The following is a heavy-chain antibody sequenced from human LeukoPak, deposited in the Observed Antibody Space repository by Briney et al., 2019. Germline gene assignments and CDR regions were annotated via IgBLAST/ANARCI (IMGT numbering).Heavy chain of an antibody. CDR3: AREPYGDYIDY. Sequence: GGSLRLSCAASGFTVSSNYMSWVRQAPGKGLEWVSVIYSGGSTYYADSVKGRFTISRDNSKNTLYLQMNSLRSDDTAVYYCAREPYGDYIDYWGQGTLVTVSS. V-gene: IGHV3-53*05. CDR1: GFTVSSNY. CDR2: IYSGGST. D-gene: IGHD4-17*01. J-gene: IGHJ4*02.